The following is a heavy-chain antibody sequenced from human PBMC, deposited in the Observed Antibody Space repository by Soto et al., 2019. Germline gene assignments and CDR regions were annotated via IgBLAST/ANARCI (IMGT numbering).Heavy chain of an antibody. Sequence: SETLSLTCTVSGGSISSSSYYWDWIRQPPGKGLEWIGSIYYSGSTYYNPSLKSRVTISVDTSKNQFSLKLTSVTAADTAVYYCARRGLVGATTFDYWGQGTLVTVSS. D-gene: IGHD1-26*01. J-gene: IGHJ4*02. CDR3: ARRGLVGATTFDY. CDR2: IYYSGST. CDR1: GGSISSSSYY. V-gene: IGHV4-39*01.